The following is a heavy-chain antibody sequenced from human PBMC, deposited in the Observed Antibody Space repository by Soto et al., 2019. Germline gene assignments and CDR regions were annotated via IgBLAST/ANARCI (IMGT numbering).Heavy chain of an antibody. D-gene: IGHD3-16*01. CDR1: GFTVSSHY. J-gene: IGHJ4*02. CDR2: LYSGGST. Sequence: GGSLRLSCAASGFTVSSHYMSWIRQAPGKGLEWVSVLYSGGSTNYADSVKGRSTISRDNSKNTLYLQLNSLRAEDTAVYYCAREISPGGLYYFDYWGQGTQVTVS. V-gene: IGHV3-66*01. CDR3: AREISPGGLYYFDY.